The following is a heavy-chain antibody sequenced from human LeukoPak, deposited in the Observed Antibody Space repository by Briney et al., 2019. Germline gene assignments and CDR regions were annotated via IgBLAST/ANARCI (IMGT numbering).Heavy chain of an antibody. J-gene: IGHJ2*01. CDR2: LYSGGST. CDR1: GFTVSRNY. D-gene: IGHD3-16*02. Sequence: GGSLRLSCAASGFTVSRNYMSWVRQAPGKGLEWVSVLYSGGSTYHADSMKGRFIISRDNSKNTLFLQMNSLRAEDTAVYYCAREEGYRRYFDLWGRGTLVTVSS. V-gene: IGHV3-53*01. CDR3: AREEGYRRYFDL.